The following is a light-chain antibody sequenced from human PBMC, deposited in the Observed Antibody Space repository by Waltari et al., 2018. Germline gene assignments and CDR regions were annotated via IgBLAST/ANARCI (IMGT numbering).Light chain of an antibody. Sequence: QSVLTQPPSASGTPGQRVTISCSGSASNIGGNLVNWYQQLPGKAPKLLIYRSDRRPSGVPDRFSGSKSGTSAYLAISGLQSEDEADYFCASWDDSLNGHWVFGGGTKVTVL. V-gene: IGLV1-44*01. J-gene: IGLJ3*02. CDR2: RSD. CDR1: ASNIGGNL. CDR3: ASWDDSLNGHWV.